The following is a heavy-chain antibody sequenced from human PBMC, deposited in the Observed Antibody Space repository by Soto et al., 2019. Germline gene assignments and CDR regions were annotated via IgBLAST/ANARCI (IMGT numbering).Heavy chain of an antibody. D-gene: IGHD5-12*01. Sequence: QVQLVQSGAEVKNPGSSVKVSCKASGGTFSSYTISWVRQAPGQGLEWMGRIIPILGIANYAQKFQGRVTITADKSTSTAYMELSSLRSEDTAVYYCSSLWSGYYYLRAFDIWGQGTMVTVSS. CDR1: GGTFSSYT. CDR2: IIPILGIA. J-gene: IGHJ3*02. V-gene: IGHV1-69*02. CDR3: SSLWSGYYYLRAFDI.